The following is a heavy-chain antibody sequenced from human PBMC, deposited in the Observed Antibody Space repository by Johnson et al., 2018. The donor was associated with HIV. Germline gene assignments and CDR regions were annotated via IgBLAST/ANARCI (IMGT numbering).Heavy chain of an antibody. D-gene: IGHD3-9*01. J-gene: IGHJ3*02. V-gene: IGHV3-30*02. Sequence: QVLLVESGGGVVQPGGSLRLSCAASGFTFSSYGMHWVRQAPGKGLEWVAFIRYDGSNKYYTDSVKGRFTLSRDNSKNTLYLQMNSLRAEDTAVYYCAKDELYDILTGHYSPLFDIWGQGTMVTVSS. CDR3: AKDELYDILTGHYSPLFDI. CDR2: IRYDGSNK. CDR1: GFTFSSYG.